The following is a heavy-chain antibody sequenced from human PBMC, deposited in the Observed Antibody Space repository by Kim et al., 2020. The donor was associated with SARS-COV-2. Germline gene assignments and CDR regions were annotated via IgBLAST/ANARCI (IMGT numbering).Heavy chain of an antibody. V-gene: IGHV1-3*01. J-gene: IGHJ4*02. Sequence: SQKFQCRVTITRDSSASTAYMELSSLRAEDTAVYYCAGDIEVSGRADFDYWGQGTLVTVSS. CDR3: AGDIEVSGRADFDY. D-gene: IGHD6-19*01.